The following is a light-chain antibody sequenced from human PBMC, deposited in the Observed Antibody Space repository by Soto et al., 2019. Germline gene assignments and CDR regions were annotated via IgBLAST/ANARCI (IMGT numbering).Light chain of an antibody. J-gene: IGKJ1*01. Sequence: DIVMTQSPLSLPVTPGEPASFSCRSSQSLLYRNGYNYLDWYLQKPGQSPQLLIYLGYHRASGVPDWFSGSGSGTDFTLNISRVEAEDVGVYFFLQALHPPWTFGQGTKVDIK. CDR3: LQALHPPWT. CDR1: QSLLYRNGYNY. CDR2: LGY. V-gene: IGKV2-28*01.